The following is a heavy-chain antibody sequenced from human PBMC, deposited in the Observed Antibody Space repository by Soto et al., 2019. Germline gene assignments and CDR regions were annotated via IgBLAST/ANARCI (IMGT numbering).Heavy chain of an antibody. J-gene: IGHJ4*02. V-gene: IGHV4-30-4*01. CDR2: IYNGGST. CDR3: ARGPSGDKVDS. D-gene: IGHD7-27*01. Sequence: QVQLQESGPGLVKPSQTLSLTCTVSGGSISTVNYWWGWIRQSPGMGLEWIGHIYNGGSTCNNQSHESRVTMSVDTSKNQLSLTLSSVSAADTAVYSCARGPSGDKVDSWGQGTLVTVSS. CDR1: GGSISTVNYW.